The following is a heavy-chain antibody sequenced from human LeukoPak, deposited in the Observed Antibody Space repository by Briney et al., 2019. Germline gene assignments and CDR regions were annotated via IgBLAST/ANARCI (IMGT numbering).Heavy chain of an antibody. V-gene: IGHV1-2*02. D-gene: IGHD6-19*01. CDR2: INPNSGGT. CDR3: ARDLAEQWLVTGGYYFDH. J-gene: IGHJ4*02. Sequence: ASVKVSCKASGYTFTGYYMHWVRQAPGQGLEWMGWINPNSGGTNYAQKFQGRVTMTRDTSISTAYMELSRLRSDDTAVYYCARDLAEQWLVTGGYYFDHWGQGTLVTVSS. CDR1: GYTFTGYY.